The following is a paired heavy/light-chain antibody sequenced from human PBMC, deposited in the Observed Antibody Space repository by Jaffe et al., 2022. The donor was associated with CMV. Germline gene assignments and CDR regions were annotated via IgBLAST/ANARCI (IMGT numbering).Light chain of an antibody. Sequence: SSELTQDPAVSVALGQTVRITCQGDSLRSYFASWYQQKPGQAPVVVIYGGNNRPSGIPHRFSGSGSGDTASLTITGAQAEDEADYFCNSRDIYDNRLVFAGGTKLTVL. CDR2: GGN. V-gene: IGLV3-19*01. CDR3: NSRDIYDNRLV. J-gene: IGLJ3*02. CDR1: SLRSYF.
Heavy chain of an antibody. D-gene: IGHD3-9*01. J-gene: IGHJ4*02. V-gene: IGHV3-9*01. CDR2: ITWNSGAI. Sequence: EVQLVESGGGLVQPDRSLRLSCAASGFTFDDYAMHWVRKAPGKGLEWLAGITWNSGAIGYADSVKGRFTISRDNAKNSLDLQVSSLREEDTALYYCAKSRTSRFFDWSIDYWGRGILVTVSS. CDR3: AKSRTSRFFDWSIDY. CDR1: GFTFDDYA.